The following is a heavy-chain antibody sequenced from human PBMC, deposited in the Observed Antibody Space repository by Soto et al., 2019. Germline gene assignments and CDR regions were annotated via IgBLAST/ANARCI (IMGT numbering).Heavy chain of an antibody. D-gene: IGHD3-3*01. CDR2: IYYSGST. V-gene: IGHV4-31*03. Sequence: SETLSLTCTVSGGSIISGGYYWILIRQHPGKGLEWIGYIYYSGSTYYNPSLKSRVTISVDTSKNQFSLKLSSVTAAETAVYYCARDSPYDFWSGYYVRISQANYYYGMDVCGQGTTVTVSS. CDR1: GGSIISGGYY. CDR3: ARDSPYDFWSGYYVRISQANYYYGMDV. J-gene: IGHJ6*02.